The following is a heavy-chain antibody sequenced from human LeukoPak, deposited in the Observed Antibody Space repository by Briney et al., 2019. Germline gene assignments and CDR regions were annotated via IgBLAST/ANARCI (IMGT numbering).Heavy chain of an antibody. V-gene: IGHV4-59*12. CDR3: ARDPEEGAFDI. J-gene: IGHJ3*02. CDR2: IYYSGST. Sequence: SETLSLTCTVSGGSISSYYWSWIRQPPGEGLEWIGYIYYSGSTYYNPSLKSRVTISVDTSKNQFSLKLSSVTAADTAVYYCARDPEEGAFDIWGQGTMVTVSS. CDR1: GGSISSYY.